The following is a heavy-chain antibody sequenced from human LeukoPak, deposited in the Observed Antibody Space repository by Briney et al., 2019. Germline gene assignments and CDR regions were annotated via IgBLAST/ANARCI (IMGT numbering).Heavy chain of an antibody. CDR2: ISYDGSNK. CDR3: ARVRSYYGDYWSFDY. CDR1: GFTFSSYA. Sequence: PGRSLRLSCAASGFTFSSYAMHWVRQAPGKGLEWVAVISYDGSNKYYADSVKGRFTISRDNSKSTLYLQMNSLRAEDTAVYYCARVRSYYGDYWSFDYWGQGTLVTVSS. D-gene: IGHD4-17*01. J-gene: IGHJ4*02. V-gene: IGHV3-30-3*01.